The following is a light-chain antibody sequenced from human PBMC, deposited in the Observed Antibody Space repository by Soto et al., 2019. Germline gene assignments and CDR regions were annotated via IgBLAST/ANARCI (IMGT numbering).Light chain of an antibody. Sequence: DIQLTPTPSTLSASVGDEVTITCRASQTISRWLAWYQQKPGRAPKLLIYDASTLESGVPSRFSGSGSETEFTLTISRLQPDDLETYFCHSRAFGQGTRLEI. CDR3: HSRA. CDR2: DAS. CDR1: QTISRW. V-gene: IGKV1-5*01. J-gene: IGKJ5*01.